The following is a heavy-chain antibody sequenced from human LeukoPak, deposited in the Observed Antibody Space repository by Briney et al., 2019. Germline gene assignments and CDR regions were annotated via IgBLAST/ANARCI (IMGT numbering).Heavy chain of an antibody. J-gene: IGHJ4*02. D-gene: IGHD5-12*01. Sequence: GGSLRLSCAASGFTFSSYSMNWVRQAPGKGLEWVSSISSSSSYIYYADSVKGRFTISRDNAKNSLYLQMNSLRAEDTAVYYCARSAFGGYDYDYWGQGTLVTVSS. V-gene: IGHV3-21*01. CDR2: ISSSSSYI. CDR3: ARSAFGGYDYDY. CDR1: GFTFSSYS.